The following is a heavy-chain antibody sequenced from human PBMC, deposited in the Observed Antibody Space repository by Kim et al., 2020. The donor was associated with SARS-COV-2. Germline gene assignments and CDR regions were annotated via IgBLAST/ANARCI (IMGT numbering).Heavy chain of an antibody. Sequence: ASVKVSCKASGYTFTSYGISWVRQAPGQGLEWMGWISAYNGNTNYAQKLQGRVTMTTDTSTSTAYMELRSLRSDDTAMYYCARGRGIAARPYYFDYWGHGTLVTVSS. V-gene: IGHV1-18*01. D-gene: IGHD6-6*01. CDR2: ISAYNGNT. CDR3: ARGRGIAARPYYFDY. CDR1: GYTFTSYG. J-gene: IGHJ4*01.